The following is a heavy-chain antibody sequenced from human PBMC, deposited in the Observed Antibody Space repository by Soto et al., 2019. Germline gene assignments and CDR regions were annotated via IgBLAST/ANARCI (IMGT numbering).Heavy chain of an antibody. CDR2: IYHSGST. V-gene: IGHV4-30-2*01. D-gene: IGHD2-15*01. CDR3: ASYCSGGSCYSGVLNY. CDR1: GGSLSSGAYS. Sequence: QLQLQESGSGLVKPSQTLSLTRAASGGSLSSGAYSWSWIRHPPGKRPQWIGYIYHSGSTYYTPPLKSRVTISVDRSKNQFSLKLSSVTAADTAVYYCASYCSGGSCYSGVLNYWGQGTLVTVSS. J-gene: IGHJ4*02.